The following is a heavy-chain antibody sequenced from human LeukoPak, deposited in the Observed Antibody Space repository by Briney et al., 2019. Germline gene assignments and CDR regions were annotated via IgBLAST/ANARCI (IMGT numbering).Heavy chain of an antibody. CDR1: GGSLSSYY. CDR2: IYYSGST. D-gene: IGHD3-10*01. V-gene: IGHV4-59*01. Sequence: SETLSLTCTVSGGSLSSYYWSWIRQPPGKGLEWIGYIYYSGSTNYNPSLKSRVTISVDTSKNQFSLKLSSVTAADTAVYYCARDNRLWFGELRGNDAFDIWGQGTMVTVSS. CDR3: ARDNRLWFGELRGNDAFDI. J-gene: IGHJ3*02.